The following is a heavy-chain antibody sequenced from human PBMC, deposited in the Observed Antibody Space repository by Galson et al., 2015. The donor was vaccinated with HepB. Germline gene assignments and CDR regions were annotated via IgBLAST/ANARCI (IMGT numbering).Heavy chain of an antibody. CDR3: TRDLGSGPGIFSDY. D-gene: IGHD2-15*01. V-gene: IGHV1-18*04. CDR1: GYTFTDFG. Sequence: SVKVSCKASGYTFTDFGISWVRQAPGQGLEWMGWISAYNGNRNYAQTFQGRVTMTTDTSTNTAYMELRSLRSDDAAVYYCTRDLGSGPGIFSDYWGQGTLVTVSS. J-gene: IGHJ4*02. CDR2: ISAYNGNR.